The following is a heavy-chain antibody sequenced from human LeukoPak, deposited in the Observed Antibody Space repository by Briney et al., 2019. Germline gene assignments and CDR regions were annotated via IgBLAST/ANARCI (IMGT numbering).Heavy chain of an antibody. V-gene: IGHV4-39*01. Sequence: PSETLSLTCTGSGGSISSSSNYWGWIRQPPGKGLEWIGSIYYSGSTYYNPSLQSRVTISVDTSKNQFSLKLSSVTAADTAVYYCATSRGWLQPFDYWGQGTLVTVSS. CDR3: ATSRGWLQPFDY. CDR2: IYYSGST. CDR1: GGSISSSSNY. D-gene: IGHD5-24*01. J-gene: IGHJ4*02.